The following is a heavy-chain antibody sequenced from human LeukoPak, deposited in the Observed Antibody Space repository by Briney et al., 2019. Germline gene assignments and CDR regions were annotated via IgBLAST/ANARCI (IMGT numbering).Heavy chain of an antibody. Sequence: PGGSLRLSCAASGFTFSSYAMHWVRQAPGKGLEWVAVISYDGSNKYYAGSVKGRFTISRDNSKNTLYLQMNSLRAEDTAVYYCAKDYIVGALDYWGQGTLVTVSS. J-gene: IGHJ4*02. CDR2: ISYDGSNK. CDR3: AKDYIVGALDY. CDR1: GFTFSSYA. V-gene: IGHV3-30*04. D-gene: IGHD1-26*01.